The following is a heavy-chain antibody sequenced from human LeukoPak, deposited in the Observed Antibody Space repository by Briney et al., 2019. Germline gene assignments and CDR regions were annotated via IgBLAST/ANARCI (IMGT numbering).Heavy chain of an antibody. Sequence: SETLSLTCAVYGGSFSGYYWSWIRQPPGKGLEWIGEINHSGSTNYNPSLKSRVTISVDTSKNQFSLKLSSVTAADTAVYYCASGYPTTIFGVVIAYYFDYWGQGTLVTVSS. CDR2: INHSGST. D-gene: IGHD3-3*01. V-gene: IGHV4-34*01. J-gene: IGHJ4*02. CDR1: GGSFSGYY. CDR3: ASGYPTTIFGVVIAYYFDY.